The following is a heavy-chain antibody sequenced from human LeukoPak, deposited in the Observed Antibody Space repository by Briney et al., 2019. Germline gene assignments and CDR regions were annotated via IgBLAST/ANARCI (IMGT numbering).Heavy chain of an antibody. D-gene: IGHD3-10*01. V-gene: IGHV1-69*13. Sequence: ASVKVSCKASGYTFTSYGISWVRQAPGQGLEWMGGIIPIFGTANYAQKFQGRVTITADESTSTAYMELSSLRSEDTAVYYCARRTIWFGELLVFRGHYYYGMDVWGQGTTVTVSS. J-gene: IGHJ6*02. CDR1: GYTFTSYG. CDR2: IIPIFGTA. CDR3: ARRTIWFGELLVFRGHYYYGMDV.